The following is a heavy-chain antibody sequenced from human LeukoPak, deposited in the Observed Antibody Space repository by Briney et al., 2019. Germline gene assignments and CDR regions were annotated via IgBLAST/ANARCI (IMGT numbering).Heavy chain of an antibody. CDR3: AVEMATIGIDY. V-gene: IGHV4-31*11. J-gene: IGHJ4*02. CDR1: GGSFSGYY. CDR2: IYYSGST. D-gene: IGHD5-24*01. Sequence: SETLSLTCAVYGGSFSGYYWSWIRQHPGKGLEWIGYIYYSGSTYYNPSLKSRVTISVDTSKNQFSLKLSSVTAADTAVYYCAVEMATIGIDYWGQGTLVTVSS.